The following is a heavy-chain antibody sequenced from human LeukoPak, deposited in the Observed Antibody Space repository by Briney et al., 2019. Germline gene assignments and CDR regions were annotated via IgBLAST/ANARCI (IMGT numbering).Heavy chain of an antibody. J-gene: IGHJ3*02. CDR2: IRSKANSYAT. V-gene: IGHV3-73*01. Sequence: GGSLRLSCAASGFTFSGSAMHWVRQASGKGLEWVGRIRSKANSYATAYAASVKGRFTISRDDSKNTAYLQMNSLKTEDTAVYYCTNAYYSWGSIAFDIWGQGTMVTVSS. CDR3: TNAYYSWGSIAFDI. D-gene: IGHD4-11*01. CDR1: GFTFSGSA.